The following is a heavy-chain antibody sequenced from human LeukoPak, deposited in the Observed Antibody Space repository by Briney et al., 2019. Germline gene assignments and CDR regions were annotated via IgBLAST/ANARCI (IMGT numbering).Heavy chain of an antibody. V-gene: IGHV1-18*01. D-gene: IGHD3-22*01. J-gene: IGHJ3*02. CDR3: ARDYYDSSGYSGAFDI. CDR2: ISAYDGNT. Sequence: ASVMVSCKASGYTFTTSFITSSISWVRQAPGQGLEWMGWISAYDGNTNYAQKFQGRVTMTTDTSTSTAYMELRSLRSDDTAVYYCARDYYDSSGYSGAFDIWGQGTMVTVSS. CDR1: GYTFTTSFITSS.